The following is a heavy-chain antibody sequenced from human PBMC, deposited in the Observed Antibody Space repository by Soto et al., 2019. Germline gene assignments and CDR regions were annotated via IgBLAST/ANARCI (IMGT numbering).Heavy chain of an antibody. Sequence: GGSLRLSCAASGFPFSTYKMNLVRQSPGRGLEWVSYISSSGSTIYYADSVNVRFTISRDKAKNSLYLQMNSLRAEDTAVYYCARERVGADRYYFDYWRQGPXFTVS. CDR3: ARERVGADRYYFDY. J-gene: IGHJ4*02. CDR2: ISSSGSTI. V-gene: IGHV3-48*03. D-gene: IGHD1-26*01. CDR1: GFPFSTYK.